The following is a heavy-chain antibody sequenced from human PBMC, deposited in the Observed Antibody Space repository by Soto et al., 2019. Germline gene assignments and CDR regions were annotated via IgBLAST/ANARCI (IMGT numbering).Heavy chain of an antibody. J-gene: IGHJ4*02. CDR2: ITEGGTT. V-gene: IGHV4-34*01. CDR3: ARGSDAMLSRNFDY. D-gene: IGHD2-8*01. CDR1: GDSFSGYF. Sequence: SETLSLTCAVHGDSFSGYFLTWIRQPPGKGLEWIAEITEGGTTNYSPSLKSRVSIAVDSSKRQFSLTLSSVTAADTAMYYCARGSDAMLSRNFDYWSQGSLVTVSS.